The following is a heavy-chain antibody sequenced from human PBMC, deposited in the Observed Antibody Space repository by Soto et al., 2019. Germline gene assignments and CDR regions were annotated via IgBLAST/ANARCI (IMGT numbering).Heavy chain of an antibody. CDR3: AKEAGGYSQTDAFDI. J-gene: IGHJ3*02. D-gene: IGHD1-26*01. CDR1: GFTFSSYG. CDR2: ISYDGSNK. V-gene: IGHV3-30*18. Sequence: PGGSLRLSCEASGFTFSSYGTHWVSQAPGKGLEWVAVISYDGSNKYYADSVKGRFTISRDNSKNTLYLQRNSLRAEDTAVYYCAKEAGGYSQTDAFDIWGQGTMVTVS.